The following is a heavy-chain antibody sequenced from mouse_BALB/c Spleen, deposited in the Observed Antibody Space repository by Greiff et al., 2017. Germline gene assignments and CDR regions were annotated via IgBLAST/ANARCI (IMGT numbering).Heavy chain of an antibody. D-gene: IGHD2-1*01. Sequence: EVQRVESGPSLVKPSQTLSLTCSVTGDSITSGYWNWIRKFPGNKLEYMGYISYSGSTYYNPSLKSRISITRDTSKNQYYLQLNSVTTEDTATYYCARYRYGNYPYYFDYWGQGTTLTVSS. CDR1: GDSITSGY. J-gene: IGHJ2*01. V-gene: IGHV3-8*02. CDR3: ARYRYGNYPYYFDY. CDR2: ISYSGST.